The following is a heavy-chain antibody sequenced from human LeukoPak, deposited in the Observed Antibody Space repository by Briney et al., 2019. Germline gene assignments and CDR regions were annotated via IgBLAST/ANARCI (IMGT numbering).Heavy chain of an antibody. J-gene: IGHJ4*02. CDR1: GFTFSSYA. D-gene: IGHD1-26*01. CDR3: PKGQAPSAVGAALDY. V-gene: IGHV3-23*01. Sequence: GGSLRLSCAASGFTFSSYAMSWVRQAPGKGLEWVSAISGSGGRTYSADSVKGRFTLSSDNSNNTLYLQMNILRAEDTAVYYYPKGQAPSAVGAALDYWGQGTLVTVSS. CDR2: ISGSGGRT.